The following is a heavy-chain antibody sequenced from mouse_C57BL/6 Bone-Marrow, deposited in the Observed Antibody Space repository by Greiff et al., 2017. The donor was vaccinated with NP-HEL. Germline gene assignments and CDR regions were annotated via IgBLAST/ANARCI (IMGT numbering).Heavy chain of an antibody. J-gene: IGHJ2*01. CDR1: GFNIKDDY. CDR3: TTAYSNYFFDY. Sequence: VQLQQSGAELVRPGASVKLSCTASGFNIKDDYMHWVKQRPEQGLEWIGWIDPENGDTEYASKFQGKATITADTSSNTAYLQLSSLTSEDTAVYSCTTAYSNYFFDYWGQGTTLTVSS. CDR2: IDPENGDT. D-gene: IGHD2-5*01. V-gene: IGHV14-4*01.